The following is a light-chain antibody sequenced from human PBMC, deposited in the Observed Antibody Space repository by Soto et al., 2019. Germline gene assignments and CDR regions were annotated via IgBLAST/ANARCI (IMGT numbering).Light chain of an antibody. CDR3: QQYYTSSWT. J-gene: IGKJ1*01. Sequence: DIQMTQSPSTLSASVGDRVTITCRASQSISTWLAWYQQKPGKAPQVLIYQASSLQSGVPSRFSGSGSGTEFSLTISSLQPDDFATYYCQQYYTSSWTFGQGTKAEI. CDR2: QAS. V-gene: IGKV1-5*03. CDR1: QSISTW.